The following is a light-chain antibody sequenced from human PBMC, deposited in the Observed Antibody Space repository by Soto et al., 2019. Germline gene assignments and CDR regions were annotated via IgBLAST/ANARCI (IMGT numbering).Light chain of an antibody. V-gene: IGKV3-20*01. CDR3: QQYGSSGT. Sequence: EIVLMQSPGTLSLSPGERATLSCRASQSVSNNYLAWYQQKPGQAPRLLIYGASNRATGIPDRFSGSGSGTDFTLTISRLEPEDFAVYYCQQYGSSGTFGQGTKVEIE. J-gene: IGKJ1*01. CDR2: GAS. CDR1: QSVSNNY.